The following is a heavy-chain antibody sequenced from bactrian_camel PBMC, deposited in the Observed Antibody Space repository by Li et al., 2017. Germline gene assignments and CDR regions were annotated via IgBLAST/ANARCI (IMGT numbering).Heavy chain of an antibody. V-gene: IGHV3S53*01. CDR2: IDRRGRT. J-gene: IGHJ4*01. D-gene: IGHD5*01. CDR1: RYTSC. CDR3: AADLGSPIGWGQGCSRTLSEKDYHS. Sequence: HVQLVESGGGSVQAGDSLKLNCTASRYTSCMAYYRQAPGKEREKVAQIDRRGRTIYADSVKGQFTISKDSATNTLYLQMNSLKPEDTAMYYCAADLGSPIGWGQGCSRTLSEKDYHSWGQGTQVTVS.